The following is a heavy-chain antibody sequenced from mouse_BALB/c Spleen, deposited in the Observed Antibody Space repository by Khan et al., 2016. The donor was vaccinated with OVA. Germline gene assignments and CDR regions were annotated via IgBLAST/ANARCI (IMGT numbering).Heavy chain of an antibody. CDR1: GYTFTTYT. V-gene: IGHV1-4*01. Sequence: VQLQQSGAELARPGASVKMSCKASGYTFTTYTIHWVKQGPGQGLEWIGYIIPTNDYANYNQKFKDRATLPADKSSSTAYMQLSSLTSEDSALYYCAREGAYYRSDGWFAYWGQGTLVTVSA. D-gene: IGHD2-14*01. J-gene: IGHJ3*01. CDR2: IIPTNDYA. CDR3: AREGAYYRSDGWFAY.